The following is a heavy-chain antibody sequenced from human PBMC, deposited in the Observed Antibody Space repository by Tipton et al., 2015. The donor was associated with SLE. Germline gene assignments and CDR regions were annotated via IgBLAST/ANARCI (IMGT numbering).Heavy chain of an antibody. CDR1: GVSISSHY. D-gene: IGHD5-12*01. J-gene: IGHJ4*02. Sequence: TLSLTCTVSGVSISSHYWSWIRQPPGKGLAWIGTIYHSGNTFYNPSPKSRLPLSVDTSKNQFSLKLNSVTAADTAIYYCARHELVAAKADYWGQGTLVTVSS. CDR2: IYHSGNT. V-gene: IGHV4-59*08. CDR3: ARHELVAAKADY.